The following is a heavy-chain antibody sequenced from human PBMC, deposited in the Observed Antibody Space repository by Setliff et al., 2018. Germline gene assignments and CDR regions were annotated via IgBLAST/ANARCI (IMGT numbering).Heavy chain of an antibody. D-gene: IGHD1-1*01. V-gene: IGHV5-51*01. CDR1: GYSFPHYW. CDR2: IFPSDSDT. J-gene: IGHJ1*01. Sequence: GESLKISCKGLGYSFPHYWIGWVRQIPGKGLEWVAIIFPSDSDTRYSPSFEGQVTISADKSITTAYLQWSSLKASDTALYFCARLPSTGSAFFQHWGQGTLVTVSS. CDR3: ARLPSTGSAFFQH.